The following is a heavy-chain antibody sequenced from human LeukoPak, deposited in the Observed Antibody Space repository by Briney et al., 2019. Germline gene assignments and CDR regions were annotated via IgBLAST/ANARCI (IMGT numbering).Heavy chain of an antibody. CDR1: GFIFSGYW. J-gene: IGHJ6*02. D-gene: IGHD6-25*01. V-gene: IGHV3-7*01. Sequence: PGGSLRLSCAASGFIFSGYWMTWVRQAPGKGLEWVASIKQDGSDQHYADAVKGRFTISRDNAKNSLYLQMNNLRADDTAVYYCAKNIAAPGRDSYYLYGMDVWGQGTTVTVSS. CDR3: AKNIAAPGRDSYYLYGMDV. CDR2: IKQDGSDQ.